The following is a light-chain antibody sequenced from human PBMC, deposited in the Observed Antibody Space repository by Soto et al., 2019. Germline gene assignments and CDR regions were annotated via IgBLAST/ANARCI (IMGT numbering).Light chain of an antibody. Sequence: LSPAPGAVSLSQGQRASLSCKASQSVSSSYLAWYQQKPGQAPRLLIYGASSRATGIPDRFSGSGSGTDFTLTISRLEPEDFAVYYCQQYGSSPRTFGQGTKVDIK. V-gene: IGKV3-20*01. J-gene: IGKJ1*01. CDR3: QQYGSSPRT. CDR2: GAS. CDR1: QSVSSSY.